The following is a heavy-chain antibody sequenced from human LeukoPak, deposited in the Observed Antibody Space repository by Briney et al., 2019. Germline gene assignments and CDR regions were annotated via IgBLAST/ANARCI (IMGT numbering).Heavy chain of an antibody. CDR1: GGTFSSYA. J-gene: IGHJ4*02. Sequence: SVKVSCKASGGTFSSYAISWVRQAPGQGLEWMGRIIPILGIANYAQKFQGRVTITADKSTSTAYMELSRLRSEDTAVYYCASFGGRSSSWPFDYWGEGTLVTVSS. CDR2: IIPILGIA. D-gene: IGHD6-13*01. CDR3: ASFGGRSSSWPFDY. V-gene: IGHV1-69*04.